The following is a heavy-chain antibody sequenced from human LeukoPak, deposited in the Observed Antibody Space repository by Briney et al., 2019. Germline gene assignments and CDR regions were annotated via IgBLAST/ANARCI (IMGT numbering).Heavy chain of an antibody. CDR1: GFTFSSYA. CDR3: AKGPGSYDSSGSSFDS. D-gene: IGHD3-22*01. V-gene: IGHV3-23*01. Sequence: GGSLRLSCAASGFTFSSYAMSWVRQAPGKGLEWVSAISGSGGSTYYADSVKGRFTISRDNSKNTLYLQMNSLRAEDTAFYYCAKGPGSYDSSGSSFDSCGQGTLVTVSS. J-gene: IGHJ4*02. CDR2: ISGSGGST.